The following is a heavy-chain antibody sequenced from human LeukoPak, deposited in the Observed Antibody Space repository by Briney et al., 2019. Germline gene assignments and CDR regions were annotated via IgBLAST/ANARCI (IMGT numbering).Heavy chain of an antibody. CDR2: MNPNSGNT. D-gene: IGHD3-9*01. V-gene: IGHV1-8*02. J-gene: IGHJ4*02. CDR1: GYTFTGYH. CDR3: ARGRVLRYFDWLLSARPSFDY. Sequence: ASVKVSCKASGYTFTGYHMHWVRQAPGQGLEWMGWMNPNSGNTGYAQKFQGRVTMTRNTSISTAYMELSSLRSEDTAVYYCARGRVLRYFDWLLSARPSFDYWGQGTLVTVSS.